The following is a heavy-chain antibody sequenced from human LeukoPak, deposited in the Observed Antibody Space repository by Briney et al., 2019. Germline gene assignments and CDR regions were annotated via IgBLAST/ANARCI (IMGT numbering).Heavy chain of an antibody. CDR3: AKKDGHYYDTSAYRGVDY. CDR2: IYSGGDT. V-gene: IGHV3-66*01. D-gene: IGHD3-22*01. CDR1: GITVSRNY. Sequence: QPGGSLRLSCAASGITVSRNYMSWVRQAPGKGLEWVSIIYSGGDTYYADSVKGRFTISRDNSKNTLYLQMNSLRAEDTAVYYCAKKDGHYYDTSAYRGVDYWGQGTLVTVSS. J-gene: IGHJ4*02.